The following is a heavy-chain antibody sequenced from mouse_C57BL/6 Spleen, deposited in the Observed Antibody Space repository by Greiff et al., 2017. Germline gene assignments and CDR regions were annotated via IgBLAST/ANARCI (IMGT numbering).Heavy chain of an antibody. CDR2: INPSNGGT. CDR3: ARSDYYGDYFDY. D-gene: IGHD2-1*01. J-gene: IGHJ2*01. CDR1: GYTFSSYW. V-gene: IGHV1-53*01. Sequence: VQLQQPGTELVKPGASVKLSCKASGYTFSSYWMHWVKQRPGQGLEWIGNINPSNGGTNYNEKFKSKATLTVDKSSSTAYMQLSSLTSEDSAVYYCARSDYYGDYFDYWGQGTTLTVSS.